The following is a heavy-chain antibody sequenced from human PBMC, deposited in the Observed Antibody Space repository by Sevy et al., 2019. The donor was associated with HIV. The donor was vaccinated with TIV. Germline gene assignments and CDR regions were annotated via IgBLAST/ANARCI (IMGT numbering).Heavy chain of an antibody. J-gene: IGHJ4*02. CDR2: ISYDGSNK. CDR1: GFTFSSYA. V-gene: IGHV3-30-3*01. CDR3: ARRRYSSGWENFDY. Sequence: GGSLRLSCAASGFTFSSYAMHWVRQAPGKGLEWVAGISYDGSNKYYADSVKGRFTISRDTTKNTLYLQMNSLRAEDTAVYYCARRRYSSGWENFDYWGQGTLVTVSS. D-gene: IGHD6-19*01.